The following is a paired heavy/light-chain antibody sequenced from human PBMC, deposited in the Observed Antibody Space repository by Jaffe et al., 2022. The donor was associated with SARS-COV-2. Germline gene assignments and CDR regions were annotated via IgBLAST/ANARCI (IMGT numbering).Light chain of an antibody. V-gene: IGKV1D-8*01. Sequence: VIWMTQSPSLLSASTGDRVTISCRMSQGISSYLAWYQQKPGKAPELLIYAASTLQSGVPSRFSGSGSGTDFTLTISCLQSEDFATYYCQQYYSFPWTFGQGTKVEIK. CDR1: QGISSY. CDR2: AAS. CDR3: QQYYSFPWT. J-gene: IGKJ1*01.
Heavy chain of an antibody. Sequence: EVQLVESGGGLVKPGGSLRLSCAASGFTFSSYSMNWVRQAPGKGLEWVSSISSSSSYIYYADSVKGRFTISRDNAKNSLYLQMNSLRAEDTAVYYCARCRHGGIFPRIAAAGTDSYYYYGMDVWGQGTTVTVSS. V-gene: IGHV3-21*01. CDR1: GFTFSSYS. CDR3: ARCRHGGIFPRIAAAGTDSYYYYGMDV. J-gene: IGHJ6*02. CDR2: ISSSSSYI. D-gene: IGHD6-13*01.